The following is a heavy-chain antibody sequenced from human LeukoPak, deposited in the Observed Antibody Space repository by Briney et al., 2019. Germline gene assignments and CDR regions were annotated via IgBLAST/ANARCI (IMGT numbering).Heavy chain of an antibody. J-gene: IGHJ5*02. V-gene: IGHV1-8*03. Sequence: ASVKVSCKASGYTFTSYDINWVRQATGQGLEWMGWMNPNSGNTGYAQKFQGRVTITRNTSISTAYMELSSLRSEVTAVYYCARGILATPRITGTTEWFDPWGQGTLVTVSS. D-gene: IGHD1-7*01. CDR3: ARGILATPRITGTTEWFDP. CDR2: MNPNSGNT. CDR1: GYTFTSYD.